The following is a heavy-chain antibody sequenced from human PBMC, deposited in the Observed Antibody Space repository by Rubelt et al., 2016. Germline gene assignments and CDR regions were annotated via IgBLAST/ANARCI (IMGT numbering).Heavy chain of an antibody. D-gene: IGHD3-22*01. Sequence: QLQLQESGPGLVKPSETLSLTCTVSGGSISSSSYYWGWIRQPPGKGLEWIGSVYYSGSTYYNPSLKSRVTISVDTSKNQFSLKLSSVTAADTAVYYCARDQHYYDTTYYGMDVWGQGTTVTVSS. CDR2: VYYSGST. V-gene: IGHV4-39*07. CDR3: ARDQHYYDTTYYGMDV. J-gene: IGHJ6*02. CDR1: GGSISSSSYY.